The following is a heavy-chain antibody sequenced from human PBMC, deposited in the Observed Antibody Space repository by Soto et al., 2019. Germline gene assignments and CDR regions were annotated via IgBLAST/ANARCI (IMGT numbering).Heavy chain of an antibody. D-gene: IGHD3-22*01. CDR3: GKQDYQDSPGYFDP. V-gene: IGHV3-23*01. J-gene: IGHJ5*02. Sequence: PGGSLRLSCAASGFTFSSYAMSWVRQAPGKGLEWVSSISGSGGSTYYADSVKGRFTISRDNSKNTLYLQMNSLRAEDTAVYYCGKQDYQDSPGYFDPWGQGTLVTVSS. CDR1: GFTFSSYA. CDR2: ISGSGGST.